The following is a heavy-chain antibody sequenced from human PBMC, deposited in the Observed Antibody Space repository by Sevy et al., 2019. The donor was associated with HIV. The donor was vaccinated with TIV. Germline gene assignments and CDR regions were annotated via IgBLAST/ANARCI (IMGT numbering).Heavy chain of an antibody. V-gene: IGHV4-59*08. CDR1: GGSINSDH. Sequence: SETLSLACTVSGGSINSDHWNWIRQPPGKGLEWIGYVYYIGGTNYNPSLKNRVIISVDRTKNQFSLKLTSVTAADTAVYYCARRNDFAIWGQGTMVTVSS. CDR3: ARRNDFAI. CDR2: VYYIGGT. J-gene: IGHJ3*02.